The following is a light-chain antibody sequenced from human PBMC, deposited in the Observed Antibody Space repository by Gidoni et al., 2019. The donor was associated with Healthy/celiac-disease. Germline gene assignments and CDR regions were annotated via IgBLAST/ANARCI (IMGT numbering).Light chain of an antibody. J-gene: IGKJ1*01. CDR3: QQYGTSPGT. CDR1: QNVTSSY. V-gene: IGKV3-20*01. CDR2: GAS. Sequence: EIVLTQSPDTLSLSPGERATLSCRASQNVTSSYLAWYQQEPGQAPSLLISGASTRATGIPDRFSGGGSGTDFTLTISRLEPEDFAVYFCQQYGTSPGTFGQGTKVEIK.